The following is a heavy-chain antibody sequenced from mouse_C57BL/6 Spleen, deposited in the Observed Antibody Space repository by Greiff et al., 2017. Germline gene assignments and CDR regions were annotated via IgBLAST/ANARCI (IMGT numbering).Heavy chain of an antibody. CDR1: GFTFSSYG. Sequence: DVQLVESGGDLVKPGGSLKLSCAASGFTFSSYGMSWVRQTPDKRLEWVATISSGGSYTYYPDSVKGRFTISRDNAKNTLYLQMSSLKSEDTAMYYCARLDGYWFAYWGQGTLVTVSA. CDR2: ISSGGSYT. CDR3: ARLDGYWFAY. D-gene: IGHD2-3*01. J-gene: IGHJ3*01. V-gene: IGHV5-6*01.